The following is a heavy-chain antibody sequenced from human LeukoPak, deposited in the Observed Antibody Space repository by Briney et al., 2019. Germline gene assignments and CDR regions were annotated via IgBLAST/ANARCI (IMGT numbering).Heavy chain of an antibody. D-gene: IGHD5-18*01. Sequence: ASVKVSCKASGYTFTRYYLHWVRQAPGQGLEWMGIINPSGGTTSSAQKFQGRVTMTMDTSTSTVYMELISPKSEDTAVYYCARARGYSYGPNEHWGQGTLVTVSS. V-gene: IGHV1-46*01. J-gene: IGHJ1*01. CDR1: GYTFTRYY. CDR2: INPSGGTT. CDR3: ARARGYSYGPNEH.